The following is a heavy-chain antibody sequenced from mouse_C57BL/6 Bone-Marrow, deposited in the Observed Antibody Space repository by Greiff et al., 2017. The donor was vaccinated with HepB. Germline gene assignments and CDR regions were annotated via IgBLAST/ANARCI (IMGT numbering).Heavy chain of an antibody. CDR3: AGDSRGDYAMDY. V-gene: IGHV12-3*01. CDR1: GFPITSGYY. J-gene: IGHJ4*01. Sequence: VQGVESGPGLVKPSQSLFLTCSITGFPITSGYYWIWIRQSPGKPLEWMGYITHSGETFYNPSLQSPISITRETSKNQFFLQLNSVTTEDTAMYYCAGDSRGDYAMDYWGQGTSVTVSS. CDR2: ITHSGET.